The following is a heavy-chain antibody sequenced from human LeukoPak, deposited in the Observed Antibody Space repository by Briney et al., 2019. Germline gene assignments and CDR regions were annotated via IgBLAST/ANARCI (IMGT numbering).Heavy chain of an antibody. V-gene: IGHV3-30*18. CDR1: GFTFSSYG. CDR2: ISYDGSNK. D-gene: IGHD6-13*01. Sequence: GGSLRLSCAASGFTFSSYGMHRVRQAPGKGLEWVAVISYDGSNKYYADSVKGRFTISRDNSKNTLYLQMNSLRAEDTAVYYCAKDEAADYYFDYWGQGTLVTVSS. CDR3: AKDEAADYYFDY. J-gene: IGHJ4*02.